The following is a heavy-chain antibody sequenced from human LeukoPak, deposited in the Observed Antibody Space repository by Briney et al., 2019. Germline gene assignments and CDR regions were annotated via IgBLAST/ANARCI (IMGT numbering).Heavy chain of an antibody. Sequence: PSETLSLTCTVSGGSISSYYWSWIRQPPGKGLEWIGYIYYSGSTNYNPSLKSRVTISVDTSKNHLSLNLSSVTAEDTAVYSCTRGTSGYYYYGLDVWGPGTTVTVSS. CDR1: GGSISSYY. CDR3: TRGTSGYYYYGLDV. V-gene: IGHV4-59*01. J-gene: IGHJ6*02. D-gene: IGHD3-3*01. CDR2: IYYSGST.